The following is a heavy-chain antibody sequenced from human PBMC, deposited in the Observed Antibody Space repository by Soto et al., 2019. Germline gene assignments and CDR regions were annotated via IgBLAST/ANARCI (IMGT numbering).Heavy chain of an antibody. J-gene: IGHJ6*03. CDR1: GFTFSDYY. Sequence: GGSLRLSCAASGFTFSDYYMSWIRQAPGKGLEWVSYISSSGSTIYYADSVKGRFTISRDNAKNSLYLQMNSLRAEDTAVYYCARVGVLRFLEWLKLNDYYYYYMDVWGKGTTVTVSS. V-gene: IGHV3-11*01. D-gene: IGHD3-3*01. CDR3: ARVGVLRFLEWLKLNDYYYYYMDV. CDR2: ISSSGSTI.